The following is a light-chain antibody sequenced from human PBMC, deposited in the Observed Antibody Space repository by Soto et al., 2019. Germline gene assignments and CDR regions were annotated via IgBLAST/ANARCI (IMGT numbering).Light chain of an antibody. V-gene: IGKV3-20*01. CDR1: QSVYKNF. CDR2: GSS. J-gene: IGKJ4*01. CDR3: QQYCSSPPT. Sequence: EIVLTQSPGTLSLSPGERATLSCRASQSVYKNFLSWYQQKPGQAPMLLINGSSNRATGIPDRFSGSVSGTDFSLTIDRLKPEDFAMYFCQQYCSSPPTFAGGTKVAIK.